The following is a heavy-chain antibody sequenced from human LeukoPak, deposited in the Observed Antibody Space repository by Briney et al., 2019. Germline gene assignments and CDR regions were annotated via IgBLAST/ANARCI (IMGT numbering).Heavy chain of an antibody. D-gene: IGHD3-22*01. V-gene: IGHV3-9*01. CDR2: ISWNSGSI. CDR3: ARGAYYYED. CDR1: GFTFDDYA. J-gene: IGHJ4*02. Sequence: GGSLRLSCAASGFTFDDYAKHWVRQAPGKGLEWVSGISWNSGSIGYADSVKGRFTISRDNAKNSLYLQMNSLRAEDTAVYYCARGAYYYEDWGQGTLVTVSS.